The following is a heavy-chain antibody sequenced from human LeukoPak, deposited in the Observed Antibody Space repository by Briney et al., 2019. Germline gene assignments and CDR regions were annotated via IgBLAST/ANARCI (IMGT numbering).Heavy chain of an antibody. V-gene: IGHV1-2*02. D-gene: IGHD3-10*01. J-gene: IGHJ4*02. CDR3: AREGEMQDFDY. Sequence: ASVKVSCKASGYTFTRYYMHWVRQAPGQGLDGMGWINPNSGGTNYPQKFQGRVTMTRDTSISTAYMELSRLRSDDTAVYYCAREGEMQDFDYWGQGTLVTVSS. CDR1: GYTFTRYY. CDR2: INPNSGGT.